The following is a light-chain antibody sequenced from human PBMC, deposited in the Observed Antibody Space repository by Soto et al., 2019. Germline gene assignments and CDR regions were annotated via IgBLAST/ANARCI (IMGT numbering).Light chain of an antibody. J-gene: IGKJ1*01. CDR2: GAS. Sequence: EIVMTQSPATLSVSPGERATLSCRASESVSSNLAWYQQKPGQAPRLLIYGASNGATGIPARISGSGSGTEFTLTISSLQSEDFAVYYCQQYNKWRTFGQGTKVEVK. CDR1: ESVSSN. V-gene: IGKV3-15*01. CDR3: QQYNKWRT.